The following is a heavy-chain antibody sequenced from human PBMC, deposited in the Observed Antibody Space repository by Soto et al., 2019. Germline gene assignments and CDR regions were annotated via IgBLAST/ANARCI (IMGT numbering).Heavy chain of an antibody. J-gene: IGHJ5*01. CDR2: INTDGTST. CDR3: TRDPAPAGWFDY. D-gene: IGHD6-13*01. V-gene: IGHV3-74*01. CDR1: GFTFSIYW. Sequence: GGSLRLSCAASGFTFSIYWMHWVRRTPGKGLVWVSHINTDGTSTNYADSVRGRFTISRDNAKNTLYLQMNSLRGEDTAVYYCTRDPAPAGWFDYWGQGPLVTVSS.